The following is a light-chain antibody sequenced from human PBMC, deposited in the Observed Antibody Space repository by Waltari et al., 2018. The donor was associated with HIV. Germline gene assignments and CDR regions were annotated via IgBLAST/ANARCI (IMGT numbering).Light chain of an antibody. CDR2: DVS. CDR1: STDVAGSNF. V-gene: IGLV2-11*01. J-gene: IGLJ3*02. Sequence: QSALTQPRSVSGSPGQSVTISCTGPSTDVAGSNFVSWYQQHPGKAPKLVIYDVSKWPSGVPDRFSGSKSGNTASLTISGLQAEDEADYYCCSYTGSYTWVFGGGTELTVL. CDR3: CSYTGSYTWV.